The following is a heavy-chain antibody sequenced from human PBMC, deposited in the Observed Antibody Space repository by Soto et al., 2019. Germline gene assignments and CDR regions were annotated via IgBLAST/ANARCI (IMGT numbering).Heavy chain of an antibody. D-gene: IGHD3-10*01. CDR2: IYHSGSK. J-gene: IGHJ5*02. Sequence: ETLSVSCGVSGDRISTVNGWNWVRQSPGKGLEWIGEIYHSGSKSYNPSPKSRVTMSVDKSKNQFPPQLTSVTAADTAVYYCATFSGLFTISPFDAWGQGMLVTVYS. CDR3: ATFSGLFTISPFDA. CDR1: GDRISTVNG. V-gene: IGHV4-4*02.